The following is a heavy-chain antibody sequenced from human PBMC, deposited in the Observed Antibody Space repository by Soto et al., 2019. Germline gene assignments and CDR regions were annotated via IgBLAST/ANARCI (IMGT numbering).Heavy chain of an antibody. CDR2: TIPVFNTA. V-gene: IGHV1-69*06. J-gene: IGHJ3*02. CDR1: GRTLSDHG. D-gene: IGHD3-10*01. CDR3: ARGVYGSGNYYTGPSAFDI. Sequence: QVQLEQSGAEVKKPGSSVKVSCKASGRTLSDHGVAWLRQAPGQGLEWMGGTIPVFNTAKYAQKFQGRVTVTAVKFTNIAYMELSSLRSEDTAFYFCARGVYGSGNYYTGPSAFDIWGQGTMVIVSS.